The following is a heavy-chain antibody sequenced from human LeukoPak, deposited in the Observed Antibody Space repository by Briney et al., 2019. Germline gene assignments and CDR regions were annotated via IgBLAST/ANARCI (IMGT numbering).Heavy chain of an antibody. D-gene: IGHD2-8*01. V-gene: IGHV4-59*08. CDR3: ARLRSANGWADAFDI. CDR1: GGSISGYY. J-gene: IGHJ3*02. Sequence: SETLSLTCTVSGGSISGYYWSWIRQPPGKGLEWVGYISYSGSTNYNPSLKSRVTISVDTSKNQFSLKLSSVTAADTAVYYCARLRSANGWADAFDIWGQGTMVTVSS. CDR2: ISYSGST.